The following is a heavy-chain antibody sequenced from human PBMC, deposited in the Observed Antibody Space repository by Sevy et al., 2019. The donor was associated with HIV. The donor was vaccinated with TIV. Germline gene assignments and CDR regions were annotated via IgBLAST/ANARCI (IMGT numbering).Heavy chain of an antibody. Sequence: GGSLRLSCAASGFTFSSYWMHWVRQAPGKGLVWVSRINSDGSSTSYADSVKGRFTIPRDNAKNTLYLQMNSLRAEDTAVYYCARDTAQGYCSGGSCFIDYWGQGTLVTVSS. J-gene: IGHJ4*02. CDR2: INSDGSST. D-gene: IGHD2-15*01. V-gene: IGHV3-74*01. CDR1: GFTFSSYW. CDR3: ARDTAQGYCSGGSCFIDY.